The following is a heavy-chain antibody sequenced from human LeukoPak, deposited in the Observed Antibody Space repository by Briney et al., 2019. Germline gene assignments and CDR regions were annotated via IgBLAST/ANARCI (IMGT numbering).Heavy chain of an antibody. CDR2: IIPIFGTA. CDR1: GGTFSSYA. V-gene: IGHV1-69*05. D-gene: IGHD1-26*01. Sequence: GASVKVSCKASGGTFSSYAIGWVRQAPGQGLEWMGGIIPIFGTANYAQKFQGRVTITTDESTSTAYMELSSLRSEDTAVYYCARSEVGATKFTNYFDYWGQGTLVTVSS. CDR3: ARSEVGATKFTNYFDY. J-gene: IGHJ4*02.